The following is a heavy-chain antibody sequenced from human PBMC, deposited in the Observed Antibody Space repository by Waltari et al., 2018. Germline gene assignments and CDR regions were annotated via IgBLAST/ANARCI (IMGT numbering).Heavy chain of an antibody. CDR1: GYSISSGYY. D-gene: IGHD6-19*01. J-gene: IGHJ4*02. CDR3: ARMRGWYFDY. Sequence: QVQLQASGPGLVTPSETLSLTCAVSGYSISSGYYWGWIRQPPGKGLEWIGSIYHSGSTYYNPSLKSRVTISVDTSKNQFSLKLSSVTAADTAVYYCARMRGWYFDYWGQGTLVTVSS. V-gene: IGHV4-38-2*01. CDR2: IYHSGST.